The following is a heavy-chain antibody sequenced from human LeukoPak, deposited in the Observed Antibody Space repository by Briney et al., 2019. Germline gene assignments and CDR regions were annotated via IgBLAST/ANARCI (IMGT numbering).Heavy chain of an antibody. CDR2: ISSSSSYI. CDR1: GFTFSSYS. CDR3: AREAQDYYDSSGYYYGYGDY. V-gene: IGHV3-21*01. Sequence: GGSLRLSCAASGFTFSSYSMNWVRQAPGKGLEWVSSISSSSSYIYYADSVKGRFTISRDNAKNSLYLQMNSLRADDTAVYYCAREAQDYYDSSGYYYGYGDYWGQGTLVTVSS. J-gene: IGHJ4*02. D-gene: IGHD3-22*01.